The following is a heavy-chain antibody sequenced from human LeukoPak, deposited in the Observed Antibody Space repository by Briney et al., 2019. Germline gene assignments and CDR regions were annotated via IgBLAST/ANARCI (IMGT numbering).Heavy chain of an antibody. CDR3: ARELGIAVAEAVDY. V-gene: IGHV7-4-1*02. J-gene: IGHJ4*02. Sequence: EASVKVSCKASGYTFTSYAMNWVRQAPGQGLEWIGWINTNTGNPTYAQGFTGRFVFSLDTSVSTAYLQISSLKAEDTAVYYCARELGIAVAEAVDYWGQGTLVTVSS. CDR1: GYTFTSYA. CDR2: INTNTGNP. D-gene: IGHD6-19*01.